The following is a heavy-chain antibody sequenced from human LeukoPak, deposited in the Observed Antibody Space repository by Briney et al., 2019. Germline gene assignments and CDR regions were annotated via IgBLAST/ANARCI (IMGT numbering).Heavy chain of an antibody. J-gene: IGHJ4*02. V-gene: IGHV1-8*01. CDR3: ARGRGVRGVTPSIDY. CDR1: GYTFTSYD. Sequence: GASVTVSCKASGYTFTSYDINWVRQATGQGLEWMGWMNPNSGNTGYAQKFQGRVTMTRNTSISTAYMELSSLRSEDTAVYYCARGRGVRGVTPSIDYWGQGTLVTVSS. CDR2: MNPNSGNT. D-gene: IGHD3-10*01.